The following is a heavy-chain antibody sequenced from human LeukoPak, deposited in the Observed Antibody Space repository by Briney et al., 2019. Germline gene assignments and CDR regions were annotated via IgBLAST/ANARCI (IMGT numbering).Heavy chain of an antibody. CDR2: IYSGGST. V-gene: IGHV3-53*01. CDR3: AGGDRNGWYFDY. Sequence: GGSLRLSRAASGFTVSSNYMSWVRQAPGKGLEWVSVIYSGGSTYDADSVRGRFTISRDNSKNTLYLQMNSLRAEDTALYLCAGGDRNGWYFDYWGQGTLVTVSS. D-gene: IGHD6-19*01. CDR1: GFTVSSNY. J-gene: IGHJ4*02.